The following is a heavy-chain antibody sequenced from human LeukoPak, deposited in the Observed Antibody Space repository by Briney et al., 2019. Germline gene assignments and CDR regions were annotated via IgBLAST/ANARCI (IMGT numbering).Heavy chain of an antibody. CDR1: GFSLTTSGVG. V-gene: IGHV2-5*02. Sequence: KESGPTLVKPTQTLTLTCTFSGFSLTTSGVGVGWIRQPPGKALEWLAIIYWDGDKRYSPSLKTRPTITKDTSKNQVVLTMTNVDPVDTATYFCAHTRADDTIFGVVIAFYDYWGQGILVTVSS. J-gene: IGHJ4*02. D-gene: IGHD3-3*01. CDR3: AHTRADDTIFGVVIAFYDY. CDR2: IYWDGDK.